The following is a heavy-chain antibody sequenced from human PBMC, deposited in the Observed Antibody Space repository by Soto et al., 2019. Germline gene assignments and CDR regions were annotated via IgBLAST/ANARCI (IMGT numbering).Heavy chain of an antibody. V-gene: IGHV3-72*01. CDR1: GFTFSDHY. CDR2: TRNKANNYAT. D-gene: IGHD3-10*02. Sequence: GGSLRLSCAASGFTFSDHYMDWVRQAPGKGLEWVGRTRNKANNYATEYAASVKGRFTISRDDSKNSLYLQMNSLKTEDTAVYYCARLFCSVTYYLFDYWGLGT. J-gene: IGHJ4*02. CDR3: ARLFCSVTYYLFDY.